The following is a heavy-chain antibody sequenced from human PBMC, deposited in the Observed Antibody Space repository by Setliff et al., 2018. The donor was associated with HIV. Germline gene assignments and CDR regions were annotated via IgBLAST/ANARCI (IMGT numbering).Heavy chain of an antibody. CDR1: GFSFSSYW. J-gene: IGHJ6*02. Sequence: LSLSCAASGFSFSSYWMHWVRQAPGKGLVWVSRINTDGSSTSYADSVKGRFTISRDNAKNTLYLQMNSLRAEDTAVYYCARGVRGVVNGMDVWGQGTTVTVSS. CDR3: ARGVRGVVNGMDV. CDR2: INTDGSST. V-gene: IGHV3-74*01. D-gene: IGHD3-10*01.